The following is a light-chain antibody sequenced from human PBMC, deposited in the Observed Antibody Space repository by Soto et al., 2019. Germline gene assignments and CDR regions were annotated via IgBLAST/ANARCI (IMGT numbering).Light chain of an antibody. Sequence: QSVLTQPPSVSAAPGQKVTISCSGSSSNIGKNYVSWYQQLPGTAPKLLIYDSDKRPSGIPDRFSGSKSGTSATLGITGLQTGDEADYYCGTWDNSLNGCVFGTGTKSPS. CDR1: SSNIGKNY. CDR2: DSD. J-gene: IGLJ1*01. V-gene: IGLV1-51*01. CDR3: GTWDNSLNGCV.